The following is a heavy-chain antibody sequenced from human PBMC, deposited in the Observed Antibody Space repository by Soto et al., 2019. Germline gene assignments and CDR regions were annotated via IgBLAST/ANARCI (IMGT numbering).Heavy chain of an antibody. D-gene: IGHD6-19*01. J-gene: IGHJ4*02. Sequence: PGGSLRLSCAASGFTVSGNYMSWVRQAPGKGLEWVSAIYSVGTTYYADSVKGRFTISRDNSKNTLYLQMNSLRAEDTAVYYCATLYSSGWYFDYWGQGTLVTVSS. CDR2: IYSVGTT. V-gene: IGHV3-66*04. CDR3: ATLYSSGWYFDY. CDR1: GFTVSGNY.